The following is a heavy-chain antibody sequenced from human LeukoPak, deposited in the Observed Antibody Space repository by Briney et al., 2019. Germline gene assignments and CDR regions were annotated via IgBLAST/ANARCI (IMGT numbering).Heavy chain of an antibody. V-gene: IGHV1-46*01. J-gene: IGHJ4*02. CDR3: ARGGVVRDRRHFQFDH. CDR1: GYTFTSYS. Sequence: GASVKVSCKASGYTFTSYSMHWVRQAPGQGLEWMGIINPNGGSTIYAQKFQGRVTMTRDTSTSTVYMDLTSLRSEDTAVYYCARGGVVRDRRHFQFDHWGQGTLVTVSS. D-gene: IGHD3-10*01. CDR2: INPNGGST.